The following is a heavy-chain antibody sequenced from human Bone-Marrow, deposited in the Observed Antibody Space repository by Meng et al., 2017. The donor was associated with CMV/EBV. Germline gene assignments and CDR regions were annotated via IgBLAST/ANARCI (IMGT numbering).Heavy chain of an antibody. D-gene: IGHD2-2*01. J-gene: IGHJ6*01. CDR3: SRDVLRYCSSVTCYAYGMDD. CDR1: GFTFRTYS. Sequence: GESLKISCAASGFTFRTYSLNWVRQAPGKGLEWVSFISGSSSYIDYADSVKGRFTISRDNAKNSLYLQMNSLRAEDTAVYYCSRDVLRYCSSVTCYAYGMDDWGQGTTVTGSS. CDR2: ISGSSSYI. V-gene: IGHV3-21*01.